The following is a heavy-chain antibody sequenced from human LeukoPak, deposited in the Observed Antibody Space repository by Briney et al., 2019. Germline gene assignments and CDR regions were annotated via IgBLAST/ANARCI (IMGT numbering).Heavy chain of an antibody. CDR2: IIPILGIA. CDR3: ARGRDGYNYRAYCYCGMDV. Sequence: AAVPVSCKASGGTFSSYAISWVRRAPGQGLEWMGRIIPILGIANYAQKFQGRVTITADKSTSTAYMELSSLRSEDTAVYDCARGRDGYNYRAYCYCGMDVWGQGTTVTVSS. V-gene: IGHV1-69*04. CDR1: GGTFSSYA. J-gene: IGHJ6*02. D-gene: IGHD5-24*01.